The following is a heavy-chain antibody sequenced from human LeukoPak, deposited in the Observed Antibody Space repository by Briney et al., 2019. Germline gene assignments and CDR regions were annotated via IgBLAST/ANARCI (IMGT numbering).Heavy chain of an antibody. CDR3: ARTVVVTAEHAFDV. D-gene: IGHD2-21*02. CDR1: GGTFSSYT. J-gene: IGHJ3*01. Sequence: SEKVSCKASGGTFSSYTINWVRQAPGQGLEWMGGIIPIFGTANYAQKFQGRVTITTDKSTSTTYMELSSLRSEDTAVYYCARTVVVTAEHAFDVWGQGTMVTVSS. V-gene: IGHV1-69*05. CDR2: IIPIFGTA.